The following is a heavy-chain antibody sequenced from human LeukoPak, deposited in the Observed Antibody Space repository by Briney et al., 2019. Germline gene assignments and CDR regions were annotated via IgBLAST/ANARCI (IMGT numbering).Heavy chain of an antibody. V-gene: IGHV3-33*06. J-gene: IGHJ4*02. Sequence: GGSLRLSCAVSGITLSNYGMSWVRQAPGKGLEWVAVIWYDGSNKYYADSVKGRFTISRDNSKNTLYLQMNSLRAEDTAVYYCAKDHCSSTSCYLGPLDYWGQGTLVTVSS. D-gene: IGHD2-2*01. CDR2: IWYDGSNK. CDR1: GITLSNYG. CDR3: AKDHCSSTSCYLGPLDY.